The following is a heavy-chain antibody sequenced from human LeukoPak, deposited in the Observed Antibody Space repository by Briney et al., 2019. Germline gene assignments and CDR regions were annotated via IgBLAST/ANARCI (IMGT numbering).Heavy chain of an antibody. CDR1: GFTFGDHA. Sequence: PGGSLRLSCAASGFTFGDHAMSWVRQAPGKGLEWVGFIRGKVYGETTEYAASVQGRFTISKDDSRTIVYLQMNSLKPEDTAVYYCARHSGSLDSWGQGTLVTVSS. CDR3: ARHSGSLDS. V-gene: IGHV3-49*04. D-gene: IGHD1-26*01. CDR2: IRGKVYGETT. J-gene: IGHJ4*02.